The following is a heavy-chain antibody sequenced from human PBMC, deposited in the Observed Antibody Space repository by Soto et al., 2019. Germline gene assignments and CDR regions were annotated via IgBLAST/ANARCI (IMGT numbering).Heavy chain of an antibody. J-gene: IGHJ6*02. CDR3: ARGSAATMKHYYYYGMDV. D-gene: IGHD5-12*01. CDR2: IYSGGST. CDR1: GFTVSSNY. V-gene: IGHV3-53*01. Sequence: GGSLRLSCAASGFTVSSNYMSWVRQAPGKGLEWVSVIYSGGSTYYADSVKGRFTISRDNSKNTLYLQMNSLRAEDTAVYYCARGSAATMKHYYYYGMDVWGQGTTVTVSS.